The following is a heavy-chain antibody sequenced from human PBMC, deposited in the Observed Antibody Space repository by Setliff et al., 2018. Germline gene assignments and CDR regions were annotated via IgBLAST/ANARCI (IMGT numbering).Heavy chain of an antibody. Sequence: PSETLSLTFTVSGGSISSGGYYWSWIRQHPGKGLEWIGYIYYSGSTYYNPSLKSRVTISVDTSKNQFSLKLSSVTAADTAVYYCARDNNPGYRGYWGRFDYWVQGTLVTVSS. J-gene: IGHJ4*02. D-gene: IGHD3-16*02. CDR1: GGSISSGGYY. CDR3: ARDNNPGYRGYWGRFDY. CDR2: IYYSGST. V-gene: IGHV4-31*03.